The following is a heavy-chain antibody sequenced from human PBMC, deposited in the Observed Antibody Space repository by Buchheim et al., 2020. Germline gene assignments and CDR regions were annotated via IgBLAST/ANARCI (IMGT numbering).Heavy chain of an antibody. CDR3: AKDWAYGMDV. CDR2: INSDGSTT. J-gene: IGHJ6*02. D-gene: IGHD3-16*01. V-gene: IGHV3-74*01. Sequence: EVQLVESGGGLVQPGGSLRLSCAASGFTFSSSWMHWVRQAPGKGLVWVSHINSDGSTTSSAASVKGRFIISRDNAKNTVYLQMNSLRVEDTAVYYCAKDWAYGMDVWGQGTT. CDR1: GFTFSSSW.